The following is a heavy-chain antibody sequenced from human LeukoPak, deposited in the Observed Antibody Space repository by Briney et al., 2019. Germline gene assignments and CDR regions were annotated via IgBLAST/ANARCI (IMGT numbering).Heavy chain of an antibody. V-gene: IGHV3-9*01. Sequence: GGSLRLSCAASGFTFDDYAMHWVRQAPGKGLEWVSGISWNSGSIGYADSVKGRFTISRDNAKNSLYLQMNSLRAEDTALYYCAKDNRYGSGSWTFDYWGQGTLVTVSS. J-gene: IGHJ4*02. CDR1: GFTFDDYA. CDR3: AKDNRYGSGSWTFDY. D-gene: IGHD3-10*01. CDR2: ISWNSGSI.